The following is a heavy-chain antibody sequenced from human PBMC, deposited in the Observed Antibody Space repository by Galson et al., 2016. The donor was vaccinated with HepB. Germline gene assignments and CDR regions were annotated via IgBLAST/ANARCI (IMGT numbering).Heavy chain of an antibody. Sequence: SLRLSCAASGFTFSSYAMSWFRQAPGKGLDWVSSISGGGDSTFYADSVKGRFSISGDNSKDTLYLQLNSLRADDAAVYYCAKGNIDYLPAAPYAWGQGTLVTVSS. J-gene: IGHJ5*02. CDR2: ISGGGDST. D-gene: IGHD2-2*01. V-gene: IGHV3-23*01. CDR3: AKGNIDYLPAAPYA. CDR1: GFTFSSYA.